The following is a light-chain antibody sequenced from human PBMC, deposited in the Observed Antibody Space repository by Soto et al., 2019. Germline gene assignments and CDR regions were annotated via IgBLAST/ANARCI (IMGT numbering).Light chain of an antibody. CDR3: QQYNSHSFYS. CDR2: LAS. V-gene: IGKV1-5*03. CDR1: QDVGSF. Sequence: DVQMAQSPSTLSASVGDTVTVSCRASQDVGSFLAWYQQKPGKAPKLPIYLASRLESGVPSRFSGSGSGTDFSLTISGLQPDDFATYFCQQYNSHSFYSFGQGTKLEIK. J-gene: IGKJ2*03.